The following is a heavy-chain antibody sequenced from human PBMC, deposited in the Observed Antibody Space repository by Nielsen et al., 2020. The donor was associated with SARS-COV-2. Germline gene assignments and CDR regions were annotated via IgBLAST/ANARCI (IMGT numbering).Heavy chain of an antibody. V-gene: IGHV3-30*04. CDR3: ARDLGQDY. J-gene: IGHJ4*02. D-gene: IGHD7-27*01. Sequence: GESLKISCAASGFTFSSYAMHWVRQAPGKGLEWVAVISYDGSNKYYADSVKGRFTISRDNSKNTLYLQMNSLRAEDTAVYYCARDLGQDYWGQGTLVTVSS. CDR1: GFTFSSYA. CDR2: ISYDGSNK.